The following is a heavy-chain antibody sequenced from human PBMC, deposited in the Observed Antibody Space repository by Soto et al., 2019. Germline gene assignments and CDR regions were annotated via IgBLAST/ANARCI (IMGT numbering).Heavy chain of an antibody. CDR3: ARRATLVIITMVRGVIITAGGMDV. J-gene: IGHJ6*02. CDR1: GGSFSGYY. Sequence: SETLSLTCAVYGGSFSGYYWSWIRQPPGKGLEWIGEINHSGSTNYNPSLKSRVTISVDTSKNQFSLKLSSVTAADTAVYYCARRATLVIITMVRGVIITAGGMDVWGQGTTVTVSS. V-gene: IGHV4-34*01. CDR2: INHSGST. D-gene: IGHD3-10*01.